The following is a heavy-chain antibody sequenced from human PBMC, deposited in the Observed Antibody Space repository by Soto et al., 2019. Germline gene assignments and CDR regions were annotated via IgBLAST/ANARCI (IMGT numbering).Heavy chain of an antibody. D-gene: IGHD6-13*01. J-gene: IGHJ6*02. CDR1: GFTFSSYS. CDR3: ATSPAVQLGYYGMDV. V-gene: IGHV3-21*01. CDR2: ISGGGRDI. Sequence: GGSRRLSCGASGFTFSSYSLNGGGQAPGKGLEWVSSISGGGRDIKYGDSVKGRFIISRDNAMDSLHLQMYSLRADDTAIYFCATSPAVQLGYYGMDVWGPGTTVTVSS.